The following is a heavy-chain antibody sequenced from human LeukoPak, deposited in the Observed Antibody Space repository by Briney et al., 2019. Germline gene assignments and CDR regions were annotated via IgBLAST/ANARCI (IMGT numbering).Heavy chain of an antibody. CDR1: GYVFTTYG. V-gene: IGHV1-18*01. Sequence: GASVKVSCKTSGYVFTTYGFAWVRQAPGQGLEWMGWISAKNGNTDYAQKFQGRLTMTTDTSTSTGHMVLRSLRSDDTAVYYCARASSDWTGYFDYWGQGALVTVSS. J-gene: IGHJ4*02. CDR2: ISAKNGNT. D-gene: IGHD6-25*01. CDR3: ARASSDWTGYFDY.